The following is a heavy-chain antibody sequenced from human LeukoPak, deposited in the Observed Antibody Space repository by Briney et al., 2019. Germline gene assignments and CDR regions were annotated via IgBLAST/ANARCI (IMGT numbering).Heavy chain of an antibody. CDR2: INHSGST. J-gene: IGHJ1*01. Sequence: SETLSPTCAVYGGSFSGYYWSWIRQPPGKGLEWIGEINHSGSTNYNPSLKSRVTISVDTSKNQFSLKLSSVTAADTAVYYCASSSGQDIVVVPAADHSGPKYFQHWGQGTLVTVSS. V-gene: IGHV4-34*01. CDR1: GGSFSGYY. CDR3: ASSSGQDIVVVPAADHSGPKYFQH. D-gene: IGHD2-2*01.